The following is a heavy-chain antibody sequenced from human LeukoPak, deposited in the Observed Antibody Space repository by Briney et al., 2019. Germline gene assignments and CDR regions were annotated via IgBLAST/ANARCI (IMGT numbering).Heavy chain of an antibody. CDR1: GVSVSSGSYY. D-gene: IGHD3-3*01. J-gene: IGHJ4*02. CDR3: ARESLWSTMLDY. CDR2: IYYSGST. Sequence: SETLSLTCTVSGVSVSSGSYYWSWIRQPPGKGLEWIGYIYYSGSTNYNPSLKSRVTISVDTSKNQFSLKLSSVTAADTAVYYCARESLWSTMLDYWGQGTLVTVSS. V-gene: IGHV4-61*01.